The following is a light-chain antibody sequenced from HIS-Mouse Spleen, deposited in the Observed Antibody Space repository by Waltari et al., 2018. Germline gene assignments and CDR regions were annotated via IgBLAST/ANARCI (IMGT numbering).Light chain of an antibody. CDR1: QSLLHSNGYNY. Sequence: IVMTQSPLPLPVTPGTPASISYRSAQSLLHSNGYNYLDWYLQKPGQSPQLLIYLGSNRASGVPDRFSGSGSGTDFTLKISRVGAEDVGVYYCMQALQTPWTFGQGTKLEIK. CDR3: MQALQTPWT. CDR2: LGS. V-gene: IGKV2-28*01. J-gene: IGKJ2*01.